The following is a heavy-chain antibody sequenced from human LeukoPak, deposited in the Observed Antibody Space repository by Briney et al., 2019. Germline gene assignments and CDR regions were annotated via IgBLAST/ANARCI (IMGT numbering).Heavy chain of an antibody. CDR3: ARLDDRAARIGVGHSSSWSSRRGFDY. CDR1: GGSISSTTYY. D-gene: IGHD6-13*01. Sequence: SETLSLTCTVSGGSISSTTYYWAWIRQPPGKGLEWIGSIYKTGSTNYSPSLKSRVFISVDTSNNQFSLKLSSVTAADTAVYYCARLDDRAARIGVGHSSSWSSRRGFDYWGQGTLVTVSS. CDR2: IYKTGST. J-gene: IGHJ4*02. V-gene: IGHV4-39*01.